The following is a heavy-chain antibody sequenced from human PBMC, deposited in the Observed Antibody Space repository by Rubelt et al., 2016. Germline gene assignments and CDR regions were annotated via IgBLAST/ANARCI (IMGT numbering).Heavy chain of an antibody. D-gene: IGHD2-2*01. Sequence: QLQLQESGPGLVKPSETLSLTCTVSGGSISSSSYYWGWIRQPPGKGLEWIGSIYYSGSTYYNPSLKSRVTISVDTSKNQFALKLSSVTAADTAVYYCARGVVVVPAAYFDYWGQGTLVTVSS. CDR2: IYYSGST. J-gene: IGHJ4*02. CDR3: ARGVVVVPAAYFDY. V-gene: IGHV4-39*07. CDR1: GGSISSSSYY.